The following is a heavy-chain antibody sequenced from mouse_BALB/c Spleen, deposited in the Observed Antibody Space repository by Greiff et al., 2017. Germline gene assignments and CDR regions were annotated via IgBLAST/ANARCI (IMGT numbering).Heavy chain of an antibody. V-gene: IGHV1-9*01. CDR2: ILPGSGST. CDR3: ARRDYYGSMDY. Sequence: VQLQQSGAELMKPGASVKISCKATGYTFSSYWIEWVKQRPGHGLEWIGEILPGSGSTKYNEKFKGKATLTADTSSNTAYMQLSSLTSEDSAVYYCARRDYYGSMDYWGQGTSVTVSA. D-gene: IGHD1-1*01. J-gene: IGHJ4*01. CDR1: GYTFSSYW.